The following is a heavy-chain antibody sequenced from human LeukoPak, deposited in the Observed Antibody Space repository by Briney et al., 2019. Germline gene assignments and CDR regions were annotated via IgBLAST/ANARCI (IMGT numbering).Heavy chain of an antibody. CDR1: GGSISSYY. D-gene: IGHD1-26*01. CDR2: IYYSGST. J-gene: IGHJ5*02. CDR3: ARARADPILHWFDP. V-gene: IGHV4-59*08. Sequence: SETLSLTCTVSGGSISSYYWSWIRQPPGKGLEWIGYIYYSGSTNYNPSLKSRVTISVDTSKNQFSLKLSSVTAADTAVYYCARARADPILHWFDPWGQGTLVTVSS.